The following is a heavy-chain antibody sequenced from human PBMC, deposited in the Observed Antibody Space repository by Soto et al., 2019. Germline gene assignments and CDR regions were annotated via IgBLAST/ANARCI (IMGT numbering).Heavy chain of an antibody. CDR2: ISSSGSTI. J-gene: IGHJ4*02. D-gene: IGHD2-2*01. V-gene: IGHV3-11*01. Sequence: GGSLRLSCAASGFTFSDYYMSWIRQAPGKGLEWVSYISSSGSTIYYADSVKGRFTISRDNAKNSLYLQMNSLRAEDTAVYYCARDCSSTSCYAGFDYWGQGTLVTVSS. CDR3: ARDCSSTSCYAGFDY. CDR1: GFTFSDYY.